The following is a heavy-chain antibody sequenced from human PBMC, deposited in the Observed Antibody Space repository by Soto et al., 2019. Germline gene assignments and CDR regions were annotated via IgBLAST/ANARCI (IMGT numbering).Heavy chain of an antibody. CDR3: ARGGAAAGTPHYYYYYGMDV. V-gene: IGHV1-18*01. D-gene: IGHD6-13*01. CDR1: GYTFTSYG. Sequence: QVQLVQSGAEVKKPGASVKVSCKASGYTFTSYGISWVRQDPGQGLEWMGWISAYNGNTNYAQKLQGRVTMTTDTSTSTAYMELRSLRSDDTAVYYCARGGAAAGTPHYYYYYGMDVWGQGTTVTVSS. J-gene: IGHJ6*02. CDR2: ISAYNGNT.